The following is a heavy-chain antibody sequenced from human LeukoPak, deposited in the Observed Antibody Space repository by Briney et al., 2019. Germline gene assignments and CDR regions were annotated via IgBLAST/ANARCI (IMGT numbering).Heavy chain of an antibody. V-gene: IGHV3-74*01. D-gene: IGHD2-2*01. CDR2: INSDGSST. Sequence: GGSLRLSCAASGFTFSRYWMHWVRQAPGKGLVWVSRINSDGSSTSYADSVKGRFTISRDNAKNTLYLQMNSLRAEDTAVYYCARDPYCSSTSCHSTGGDYWGQGTLVTVPS. CDR3: ARDPYCSSTSCHSTGGDY. J-gene: IGHJ4*02. CDR1: GFTFSRYW.